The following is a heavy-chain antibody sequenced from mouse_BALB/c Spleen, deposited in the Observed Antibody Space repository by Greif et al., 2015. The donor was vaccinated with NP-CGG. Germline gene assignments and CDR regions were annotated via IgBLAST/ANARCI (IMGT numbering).Heavy chain of an antibody. J-gene: IGHJ2*01. CDR2: INPSTGYT. CDR1: GYTFTSYW. V-gene: IGHV1-7*01. D-gene: IGHD4-1*01. Sequence: VQVVESGAELAKPGASVKMSCKASGYTFTSYWMHWVKQRPGQGLEWIGYINPSTGYTEYNQKFKDKATLTADKSSSTAYMQLSSLTSEDSAVYYCARGGYWGFDYWGQGTTLTVSS. CDR3: ARGGYWGFDY.